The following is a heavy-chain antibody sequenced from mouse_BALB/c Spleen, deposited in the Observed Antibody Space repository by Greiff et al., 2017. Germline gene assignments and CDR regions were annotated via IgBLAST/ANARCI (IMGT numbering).Heavy chain of an antibody. V-gene: IGHV2-9*02. J-gene: IGHJ3*01. D-gene: IGHD3-2*02. CDR2: IWAGGST. Sequence: VQVVESGPGLVAPSQSLSITCTVSGFSLTSYGVHWVRQPPGKGLEWLGVIWAGGSTNYNSALMSRLSISKDNSKSQVFLKMNSLQTNDTAMYYCARDSGPPRRRFAYWGQGTLVTVSA. CDR1: GFSLTSYG. CDR3: ARDSGPPRRRFAY.